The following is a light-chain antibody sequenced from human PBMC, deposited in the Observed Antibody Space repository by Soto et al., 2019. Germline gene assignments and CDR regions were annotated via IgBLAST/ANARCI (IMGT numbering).Light chain of an antibody. J-gene: IGKJ1*01. V-gene: IGKV3-20*01. CDR1: QSITNNY. Sequence: EIVLTQSPGTLSLSPGARATLSCRASQSITNNYLAWYQQKPGQAPRLLIYLASNRAAGIPDRFSGSGSGADFTLTINRLEPEDFAVYHCQQYGSSPWTFGQGTKVDIK. CDR2: LAS. CDR3: QQYGSSPWT.